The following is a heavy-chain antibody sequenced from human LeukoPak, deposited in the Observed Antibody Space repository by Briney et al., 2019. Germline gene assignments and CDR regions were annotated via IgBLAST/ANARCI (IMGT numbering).Heavy chain of an antibody. D-gene: IGHD3-10*01. J-gene: IGHJ5*02. V-gene: IGHV4-59*01. CDR3: AREEYYYGSGSGNWFDP. Sequence: SETLSLTCTVSGGSISSYYWSWIRQPPGKGLEWIGYIYYSGSTNYNPSLKSRVTISVDTSKNQFSLKLSSVTAADTAVYYCAREEYYYGSGSGNWFDPWGQGTLVTVSS. CDR1: GGSISSYY. CDR2: IYYSGST.